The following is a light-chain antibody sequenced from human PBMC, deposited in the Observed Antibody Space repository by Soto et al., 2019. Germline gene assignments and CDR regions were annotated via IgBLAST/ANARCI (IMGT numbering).Light chain of an antibody. CDR3: QQYHNWPPYT. CDR1: QSVSTN. Sequence: EIVMTQSPATLSVSPGERATLSCRASQSVSTNLAWYQQKPGQAPRLLMYGASTRATGIPARFSGSGSGTEFTLTISTVQSEDFAVYYWQQYHNWPPYTFGQGTKLEIK. CDR2: GAS. J-gene: IGKJ2*01. V-gene: IGKV3-15*01.